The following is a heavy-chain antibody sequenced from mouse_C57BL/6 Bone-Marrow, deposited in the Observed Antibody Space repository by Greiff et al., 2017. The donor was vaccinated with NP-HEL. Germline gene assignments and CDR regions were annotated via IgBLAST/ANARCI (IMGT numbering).Heavy chain of an antibody. V-gene: IGHV1-26*01. Sequence: VQLQQSGPELVKPGASVKISCKASGYTFTDYYMNWVKLSHGQSLEWIGDIIPNNGGTSYNQKFKGKATLTVDKSSGTAYSLTSEDSAVYYCARAPYYDYDGAMDCWGQGTSVTVSS. D-gene: IGHD2-4*01. CDR3: ARAPYYDYDGAMDC. J-gene: IGHJ4*01. CDR2: IIPNNGGT. CDR1: GYTFTDYY.